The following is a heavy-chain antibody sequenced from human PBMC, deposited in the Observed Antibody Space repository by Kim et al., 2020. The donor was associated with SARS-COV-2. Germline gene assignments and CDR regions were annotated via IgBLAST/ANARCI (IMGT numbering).Heavy chain of an antibody. Sequence: GGSLRLSCAASGFSFSPYGMHWVRQAPGKGLEWVAVISFDGNNKEYVDSVKGRFTISRDNSRNAVYLEMTDLRAEDSARYYCVKDSSGWFVGYFHHWGQGTQVTVSS. CDR3: VKDSSGWFVGYFHH. CDR1: GFSFSPYG. V-gene: IGHV3-30*18. CDR2: ISFDGNNK. D-gene: IGHD3-22*01. J-gene: IGHJ1*01.